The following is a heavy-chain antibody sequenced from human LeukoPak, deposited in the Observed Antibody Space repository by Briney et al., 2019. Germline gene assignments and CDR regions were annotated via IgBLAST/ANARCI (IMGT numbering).Heavy chain of an antibody. V-gene: IGHV3-23*01. D-gene: IGHD1-26*01. CDR1: GFTFSSFG. Sequence: GGTLRLSCAASGFTFSSFGMSWVRQVPGKGLEWVSSISSGAGSTYYADSVKGRFTISRDNSKNSLYLQMTSLRAEDTAVYYCAKALRVGAPRSPFDYWGQGTLVTVSS. CDR2: ISSGAGST. J-gene: IGHJ4*02. CDR3: AKALRVGAPRSPFDY.